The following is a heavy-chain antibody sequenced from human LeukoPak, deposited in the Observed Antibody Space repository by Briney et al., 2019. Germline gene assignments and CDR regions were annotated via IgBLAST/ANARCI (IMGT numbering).Heavy chain of an antibody. CDR2: ITGSSDYI. Sequence: GGSLRLSCAASGFTFSRYSVNWVRQAPGKGLEWVSCITGSSDYIFYADSVRGRFTISRDNAKNSLYLQMNSLRAEDTAVYYCAKFKGHYGDSEYYFDYWGQGTLVTVSS. CDR3: AKFKGHYGDSEYYFDY. D-gene: IGHD3-10*01. CDR1: GFTFSRYS. V-gene: IGHV3-21*01. J-gene: IGHJ4*02.